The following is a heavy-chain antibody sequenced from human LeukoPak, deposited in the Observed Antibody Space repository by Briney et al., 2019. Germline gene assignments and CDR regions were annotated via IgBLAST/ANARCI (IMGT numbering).Heavy chain of an antibody. V-gene: IGHV3-7*03. Sequence: QPGGSLRLSCAASGFTFSSYSMSWVRQAPGKGLEWVANIKQDGSEKYYVDSVKGRFTISRDNAKNSLYLQMNSLRAEDTALYYCAKGAGSGSYYGMDVWGQGTTVTVSS. CDR2: IKQDGSEK. J-gene: IGHJ6*02. D-gene: IGHD3-10*01. CDR3: AKGAGSGSYYGMDV. CDR1: GFTFSSYS.